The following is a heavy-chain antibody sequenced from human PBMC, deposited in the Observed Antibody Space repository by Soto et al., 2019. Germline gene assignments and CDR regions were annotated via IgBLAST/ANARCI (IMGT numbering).Heavy chain of an antibody. J-gene: IGHJ4*02. V-gene: IGHV4-30-2*01. CDR1: GGSISSGGYS. D-gene: IGHD5-12*01. CDR2: IYHSGST. Sequence: QLQLQESGSGLVKPSQTLSLTCAVSGGSISSGGYSWSWIRQPPGKGLEWIGYIYHSGSTYYNPSRKSRVTLSVDRSKNQFSLKLRSGTAADTAVYYCAAGGGLPRYYWGQGTLVTVSS. CDR3: AAGGGLPRYY.